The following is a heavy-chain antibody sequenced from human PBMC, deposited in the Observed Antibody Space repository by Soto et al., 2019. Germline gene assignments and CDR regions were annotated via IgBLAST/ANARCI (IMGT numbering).Heavy chain of an antibody. V-gene: IGHV3-73*01. CDR1: GFTFSCSA. CDR2: IRSKANSYAT. Sequence: PGGSLRLSCAASGFTFSCSAMHWVRQSSGKGLEWVGRIRSKANSYATAYAASVKGRFTISRDDSKNTAYLQMNSLKTEDTAVYYCTMTIDSYYDILTGYYILSGMDVWGQGTTVTVSS. D-gene: IGHD3-9*01. J-gene: IGHJ6*02. CDR3: TMTIDSYYDILTGYYILSGMDV.